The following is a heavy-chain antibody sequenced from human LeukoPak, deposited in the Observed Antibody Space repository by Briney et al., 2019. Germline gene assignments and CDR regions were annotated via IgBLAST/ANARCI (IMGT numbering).Heavy chain of an antibody. V-gene: IGHV3-74*01. CDR3: ATFPRIVVVPAAYFDY. J-gene: IGHJ4*02. D-gene: IGHD2-2*01. Sequence: GGSLRLSCAASGFTFNDYWMHWVRQAPGQGLVWVSRINTDGSRIYYADSVKGRFTISRDNSKNTLYLQMNSLRAEDTAVYYCATFPRIVVVPAAYFDYWGQGTLVTVSS. CDR2: INTDGSRI. CDR1: GFTFNDYW.